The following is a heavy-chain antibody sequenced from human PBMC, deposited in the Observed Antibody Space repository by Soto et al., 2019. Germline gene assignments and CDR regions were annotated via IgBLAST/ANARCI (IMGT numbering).Heavy chain of an antibody. CDR1: GFTFSSYA. CDR2: IKQDGSEK. D-gene: IGHD3-10*01. V-gene: IGHV3-7*01. Sequence: GGSLRLSCAASGFTFSSYAMHWVRPAPGKGLEWVANIKQDGSEKYYVDSVKGRFTISRDNAKNSLYLQMNSLRAEDTAVYYCARDQYYYGSGSFFDIWGQGTMVTVSS. CDR3: ARDQYYYGSGSFFDI. J-gene: IGHJ3*02.